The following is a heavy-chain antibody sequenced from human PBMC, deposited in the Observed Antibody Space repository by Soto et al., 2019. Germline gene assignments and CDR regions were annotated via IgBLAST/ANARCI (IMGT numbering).Heavy chain of an antibody. CDR3: TREGEAVAGPQLGFQH. D-gene: IGHD6-19*01. CDR2: IRSKAYGGTT. Sequence: GGSLRLSCTASGFTFGDYAMSWFRQAPGKGLEWVGFIRSKAYGGTTEYAWSVKGRFTISRDDSKSIAYLQMNSLKTEDTAVYYCTREGEAVAGPQLGFQHWGQGTLVTVSS. CDR1: GFTFGDYA. V-gene: IGHV3-49*03. J-gene: IGHJ1*01.